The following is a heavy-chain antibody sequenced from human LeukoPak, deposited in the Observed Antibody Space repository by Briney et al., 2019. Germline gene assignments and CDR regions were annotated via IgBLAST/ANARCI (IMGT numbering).Heavy chain of an antibody. D-gene: IGHD3-10*01. CDR2: ISGSGETT. J-gene: IGHJ4*02. V-gene: IGHV3-23*01. Sequence: GGTLRLSCAASGFTFSSYAMNWVRQAPGKGLEWVSVISGSGETTFYADSVRGRFTISRDNSKSTLYLQMTSLRAEDTGVYYCAKKIDSGSYPLDYWGQGTLVTISS. CDR3: AKKIDSGSYPLDY. CDR1: GFTFSSYA.